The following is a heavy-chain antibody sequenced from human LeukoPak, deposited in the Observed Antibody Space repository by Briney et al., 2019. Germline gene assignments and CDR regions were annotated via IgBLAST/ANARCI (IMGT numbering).Heavy chain of an antibody. CDR3: AKVLKAKYYMDV. CDR2: IRYDGSNK. V-gene: IGHV3-30*02. CDR1: GSTFSSYG. Sequence: AGGSLRLSCAASGSTFSSYGMHWVRQAPGKGLEWVAFIRYDGSNKYYADSVKGRFTISRDNSKNTLYLQMNSLRAEDTAVYYCAKVLKAKYYMDVWGKGTTVTVSS. J-gene: IGHJ6*03. D-gene: IGHD2-15*01.